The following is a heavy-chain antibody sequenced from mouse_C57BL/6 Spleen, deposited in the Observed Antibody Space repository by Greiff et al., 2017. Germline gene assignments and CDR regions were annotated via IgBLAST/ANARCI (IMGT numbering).Heavy chain of an antibody. CDR1: GYAFSSSW. CDR3: ARERGGSSYDYAMDY. CDR2: IYPGDGDT. D-gene: IGHD1-1*01. J-gene: IGHJ4*01. Sequence: QVQLQQSGPELVKPGASVKISCKASGYAFSSSWMNWVKQRPGKGLEWIGRIYPGDGDTNYNGKFKGKATLTADKSSSTAYVQLSSLTSEDSAVYFCARERGGSSYDYAMDYWGQGTSVTVSS. V-gene: IGHV1-82*01.